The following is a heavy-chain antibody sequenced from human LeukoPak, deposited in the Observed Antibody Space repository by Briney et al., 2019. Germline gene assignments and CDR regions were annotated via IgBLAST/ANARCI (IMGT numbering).Heavy chain of an antibody. CDR3: ASHVLEVGASGFDY. Sequence: PSETPSLTCAVYGGSFSGYYWSWIRQPPGKGLEWIGEINHSGSTNYNPSLKSRITLSVDTSKNQFSLKLSSVTAADTAVYYCASHVLEVGASGFDYWGQGTLVTVSS. V-gene: IGHV4-34*01. J-gene: IGHJ4*02. D-gene: IGHD1-26*01. CDR2: INHSGST. CDR1: GGSFSGYY.